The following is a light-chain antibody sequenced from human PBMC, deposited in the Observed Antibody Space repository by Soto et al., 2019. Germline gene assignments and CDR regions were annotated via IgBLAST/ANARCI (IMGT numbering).Light chain of an antibody. CDR2: EVS. J-gene: IGLJ3*02. CDR1: SSDVGGYNY. V-gene: IGLV2-14*01. Sequence: QSALTQPASVSGSPGQSITISCTGTSSDVGGYNYVSWYQQHPGKAPKLMIYEVSNRPSGVSDRFSGSKSGNTASLTISGLQAEDEAEYYCNSYTTSSTWVFGGGTKLTVL. CDR3: NSYTTSSTWV.